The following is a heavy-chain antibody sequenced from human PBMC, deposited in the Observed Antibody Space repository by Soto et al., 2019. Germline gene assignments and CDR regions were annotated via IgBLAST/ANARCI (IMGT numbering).Heavy chain of an antibody. J-gene: IGHJ3*02. V-gene: IGHV3-21*01. CDR1: GFSFSTYA. CDR2: ISSSSSYI. CDR3: ARIRLGYDAFDI. D-gene: IGHD2-15*01. Sequence: GGSLRLSCAASGFSFSTYAMSWVRQAPGKGLEWVSSISSSSSYIYYADSVKGRFTISRDNAKNSLYLQMNSLRAEDTAVYYCARIRLGYDAFDIWGQGTMVTVSS.